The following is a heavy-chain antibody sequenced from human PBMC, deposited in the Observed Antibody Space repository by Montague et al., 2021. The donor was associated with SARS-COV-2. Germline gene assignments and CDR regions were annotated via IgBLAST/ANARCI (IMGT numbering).Heavy chain of an antibody. CDR2: ISSSGSP. CDR1: GDSIKSGNYY. J-gene: IGHJ3*01. Sequence: TLSLTCTVSGDSIKSGNYYWSWIRQPAGKGLEWVGRISSSGSPNSSPSLRGRVIISIDASKNQFSLRLTSLTAADTAVYYCARSRPFNLNCYKGGLDVWGQGAMVAVSS. CDR3: ARSRPFNLNCYKGGLDV. V-gene: IGHV4-61*02. D-gene: IGHD1-1*01.